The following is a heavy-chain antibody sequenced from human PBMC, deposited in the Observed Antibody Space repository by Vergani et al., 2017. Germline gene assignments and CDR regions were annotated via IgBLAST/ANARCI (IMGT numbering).Heavy chain of an antibody. J-gene: IGHJ4*02. V-gene: IGHV4-59*01. CDR1: GGSISSYY. D-gene: IGHD7-27*01. Sequence: QVQLQESGPGLVKPSETLSLTCTVSGGSISSYYWSWIRQPPGKGLEWIGYIYYSGSTNYNPSLKSRVTISVDTSKNQFSLKLSSVTAADTAVYYCARGELGREHFDYWGQGTLVTVSS. CDR2: IYYSGST. CDR3: ARGELGREHFDY.